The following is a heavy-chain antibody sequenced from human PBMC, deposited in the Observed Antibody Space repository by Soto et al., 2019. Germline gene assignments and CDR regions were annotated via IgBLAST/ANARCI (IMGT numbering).Heavy chain of an antibody. V-gene: IGHV4-30-2*01. D-gene: IGHD3-16*01. Sequence: SETLSLTCAVSGGSISSGGYSWSWIRQPPGKGLEWIGYIYHSGSTYYNPSLKSRVTISVDRSKNQFSLKLSSVTAADTAVYYCARGGDFFDYWGRGTLVTVSS. CDR3: ARGGDFFDY. CDR2: IYHSGST. CDR1: GGSISSGGYS. J-gene: IGHJ4*02.